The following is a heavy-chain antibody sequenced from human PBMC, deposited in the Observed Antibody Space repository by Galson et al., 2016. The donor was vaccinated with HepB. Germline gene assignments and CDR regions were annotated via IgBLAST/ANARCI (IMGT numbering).Heavy chain of an antibody. J-gene: IGHJ4*02. CDR2: IYHSGNT. CDR3: ASHDDSDWDY. Sequence: ETLSLTCTVSGGSIRGSIYYWGWIRQPPGKGLEWIGSIYHSGNTYYSPSLSPSLKSRVTISVDTSKNQFSLKLRSVTAAGTAVYYCASHDDSDWDYWGQGTLVTVSP. CDR1: GGSIRGSIYY. V-gene: IGHV4-39*01. D-gene: IGHD3-9*01.